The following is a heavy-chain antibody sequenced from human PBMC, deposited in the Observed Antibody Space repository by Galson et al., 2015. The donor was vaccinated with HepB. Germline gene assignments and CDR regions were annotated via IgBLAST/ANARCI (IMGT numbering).Heavy chain of an antibody. J-gene: IGHJ4*02. CDR3: ARDSTAVGSFDY. CDR2: IWHDGNNK. V-gene: IGHV3-33*01. CDR1: GFTFSSSG. D-gene: IGHD6-19*01. Sequence: SLRLSCAASGFTFSSSGMHWVRQAPGKGLEWVAVIWHDGNNKYYGDSVKGRFTISRDNSKNTLYLQMNTLRAEDTAVYYCARDSTAVGSFDYWGQGTLVTVSS.